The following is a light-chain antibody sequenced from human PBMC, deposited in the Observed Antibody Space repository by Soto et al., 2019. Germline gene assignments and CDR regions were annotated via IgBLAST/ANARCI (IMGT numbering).Light chain of an antibody. J-gene: IGLJ2*01. CDR1: SSDVGGYNF. CDR2: EVS. V-gene: IGLV2-14*01. CDR3: SSYTSSVTLV. Sequence: QSALTQPASVSGSPGQSITISCTGTSSDVGGYNFVSWYQQHPGKAPKVMIYEVSNRPSGVSYRFSGSKSGNTASLTISGLQAEDEADYYCSSYTSSVTLVFGGGTQLTVL.